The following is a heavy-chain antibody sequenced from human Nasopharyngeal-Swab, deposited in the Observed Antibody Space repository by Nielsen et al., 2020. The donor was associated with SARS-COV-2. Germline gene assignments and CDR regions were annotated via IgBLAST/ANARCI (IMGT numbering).Heavy chain of an antibody. J-gene: IGHJ4*02. CDR3: AKDRYCSGGACYFNGFDY. CDR2: VSGSGGTI. V-gene: IGHV3-23*01. D-gene: IGHD2-15*01. CDR1: GFTFSSYA. Sequence: GESLKISCAASGFTFSSYAMTWIRQAPGKGLEWVSGVSGSGGTIKYADSVKGRFTISRDNSKNKLYLQMHSLRAEDTAVYYCAKDRYCSGGACYFNGFDYWGQGTLVTVSS.